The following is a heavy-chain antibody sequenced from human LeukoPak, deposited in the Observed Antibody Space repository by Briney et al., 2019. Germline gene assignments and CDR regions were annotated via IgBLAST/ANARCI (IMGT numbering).Heavy chain of an antibody. V-gene: IGHV1-8*01. J-gene: IGHJ6*01. CDR3: ARDEVVAAPNYFGMVV. D-gene: IGHD2-15*01. CDR1: GYTFTSYD. Sequence: ASVKVSCKASGYTFTSYDVNWVRQATGQGLEWMGWMNPNSGNTGLAQKFQGRVTLTRDTSLSTDYMELSNLRSDDTAVYYCARDEVVAAPNYFGMVVWGQGTTVSVSS. CDR2: MNPNSGNT.